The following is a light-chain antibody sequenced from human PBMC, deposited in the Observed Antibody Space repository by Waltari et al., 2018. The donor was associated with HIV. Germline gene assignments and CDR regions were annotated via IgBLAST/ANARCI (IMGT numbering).Light chain of an antibody. CDR1: QSLTAN. V-gene: IGKV3-15*01. J-gene: IGKJ2*01. Sequence: LTQSPATLSVSVGERVTLSCRASQSLTANLAWYQQRPGQAPRLLSYGASSRATDIPARFSGSGSGTDYTLTSSTVQSEDSSVYYCQQNIHWPPYTFGQGTKL. CDR3: QQNIHWPPYT. CDR2: GAS.